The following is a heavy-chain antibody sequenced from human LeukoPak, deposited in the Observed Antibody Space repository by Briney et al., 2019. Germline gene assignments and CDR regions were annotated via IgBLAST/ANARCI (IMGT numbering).Heavy chain of an antibody. CDR3: ARRARGSYFVY. CDR1: GGSVSSGSYY. CDR2: IYYSGST. D-gene: IGHD1-26*01. J-gene: IGHJ4*02. V-gene: IGHV4-61*01. Sequence: SETLSLTCTASGGSVSSGSYYWSWIRQPPGKGLEWIGYIYYSGSTNYNPSLKSRVTISVDTSKNQFSLKLSSVTAADTAVYYCARRARGSYFVYWGQGTLVTVSS.